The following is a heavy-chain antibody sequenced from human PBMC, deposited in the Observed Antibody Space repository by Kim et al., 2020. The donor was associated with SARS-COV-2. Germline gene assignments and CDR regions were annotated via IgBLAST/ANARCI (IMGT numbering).Heavy chain of an antibody. D-gene: IGHD3-9*01. V-gene: IGHV4-59*08. CDR2: MFNTGST. CDR3: ARRSILTGYLVEYYFDY. Sequence: SETLSLTCTVSGGSSSPYSLSWLRQPPGKGLDWIGYMFNTGSTSYNPSLGSRVTMSVDTSRNQLSLKLTSVTAADTAVYYCARRSILTGYLVEYYFDYWGHGTLVTVSS. CDR1: GGSSSPYS. J-gene: IGHJ4*01.